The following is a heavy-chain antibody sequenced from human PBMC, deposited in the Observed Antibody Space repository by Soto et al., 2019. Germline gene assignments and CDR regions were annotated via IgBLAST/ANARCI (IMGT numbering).Heavy chain of an antibody. CDR3: ARDLMSETIDYHYSMDV. V-gene: IGHV3-48*02. D-gene: IGHD3-10*02. Sequence: GGSLRLSCAASGFTFSSYSMNWVRQAPGKGLEWVSYISSSSSTIYYADSVKGRFTISRDNAKNSLYLQMNSLRDEDTAVYYCARDLMSETIDYHYSMDVWGQGATVNLSS. J-gene: IGHJ6*02. CDR2: ISSSSSTI. CDR1: GFTFSSYS.